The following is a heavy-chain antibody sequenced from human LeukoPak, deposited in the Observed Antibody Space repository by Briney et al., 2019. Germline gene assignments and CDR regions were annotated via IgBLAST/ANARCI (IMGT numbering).Heavy chain of an antibody. D-gene: IGHD3-16*02. CDR1: GYIFTNYG. V-gene: IGHV1-18*01. Sequence: ASVKVSCKSSGYIFTNYGISWVRQAPGQGLEWMGWISGYDGNRNYAQRFQDRVIMTTDASTNTAYMELRSLTSDDTAIYYCARCDYIWGNYRYRPILYFDFWGQGTLVTVSS. CDR2: ISGYDGNR. J-gene: IGHJ4*02. CDR3: ARCDYIWGNYRYRPILYFDF.